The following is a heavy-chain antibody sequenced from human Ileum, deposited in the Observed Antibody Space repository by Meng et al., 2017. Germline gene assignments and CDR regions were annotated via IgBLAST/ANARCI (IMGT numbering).Heavy chain of an antibody. CDR3: VRHGGKYFDS. D-gene: IGHD2-15*01. Sequence: VKLRASGPGLVEPPGTLSLTCTVSGGSISSSFYWSWVRQSPGKGLDWIGQIYLAGSPNYNPSLESRVTISVDKSKNQFSLRLTSVTAADTAIFYCVRHGGKYFDSWGQGTLVTVSS. CDR2: IYLAGSP. J-gene: IGHJ4*02. CDR1: GGSISSSFY. V-gene: IGHV4-4*03.